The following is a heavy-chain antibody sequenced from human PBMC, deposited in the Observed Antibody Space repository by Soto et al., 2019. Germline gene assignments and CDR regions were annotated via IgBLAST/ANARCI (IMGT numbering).Heavy chain of an antibody. D-gene: IGHD2-2*02. V-gene: IGHV3-30-3*01. CDR3: VREGAVPSDIGHYYYSVDG. J-gene: IGHJ6*02. Sequence: GGSLRLSCEASGFNFSKYDMHWVRQAPGKGLEWVAVISYDGNKKYYADSVKGRFTISRDNPKNTLYQEMSSLRADDTAVYYCVREGAVPSDIGHYYYSVDGWGQGTTVTVSS. CDR2: ISYDGNKK. CDR1: GFNFSKYD.